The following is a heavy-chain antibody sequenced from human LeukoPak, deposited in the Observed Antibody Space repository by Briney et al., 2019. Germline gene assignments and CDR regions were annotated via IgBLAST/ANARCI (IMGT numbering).Heavy chain of an antibody. V-gene: IGHV3-7*01. CDR1: GFTFSSYS. CDR3: ARDVSSSSKN. CDR2: IKQDGSEK. Sequence: GGSLRLSCAASGFTFSSYSMTWVRQAPGKGLEWVANIKQDGSEKYYVDSVKGRFTISRDNAKNSLYLQMNSLRAEDTAVYYCARDVSSSSKNWGQGTLVTVSS. D-gene: IGHD6-6*01. J-gene: IGHJ4*02.